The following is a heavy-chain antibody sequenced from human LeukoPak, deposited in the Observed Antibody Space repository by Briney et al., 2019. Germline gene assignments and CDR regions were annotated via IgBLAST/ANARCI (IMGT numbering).Heavy chain of an antibody. CDR2: ISSSSSYI. D-gene: IGHD3-22*01. Sequence: GGSLRLSCAASGFTFSSYSMNWVRQAPGKGLEWVSSISSSSSYIYYANSVKGRFTISRDNAKNSLYLQMNSLRAEDTAVYYCARGAGYYDSSFAFDIWAKGQWSPSLQ. V-gene: IGHV3-21*01. CDR3: ARGAGYYDSSFAFDI. J-gene: IGHJ3*02. CDR1: GFTFSSYS.